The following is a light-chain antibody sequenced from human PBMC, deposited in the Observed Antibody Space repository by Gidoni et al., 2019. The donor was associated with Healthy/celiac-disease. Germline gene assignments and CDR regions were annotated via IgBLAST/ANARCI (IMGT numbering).Light chain of an antibody. Sequence: EIVMTQSPATLSVSPGERATLSCRASQSVSSNLAWYQQKPGQAPRLLIYGASTRATGIPARFSGSGSGTEFTITISSMQSEDFAVYYCQQYNNWPPTFXXXTKVEIK. CDR3: QQYNNWPPT. CDR2: GAS. J-gene: IGKJ1*01. CDR1: QSVSSN. V-gene: IGKV3-15*01.